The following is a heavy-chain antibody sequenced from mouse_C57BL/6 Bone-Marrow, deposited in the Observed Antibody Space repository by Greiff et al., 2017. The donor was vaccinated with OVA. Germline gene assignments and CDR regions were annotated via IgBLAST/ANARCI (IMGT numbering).Heavy chain of an antibody. CDR3: ARHEGEEEGAYYSNPGFAY. Sequence: VQLQQSGAELVKPGASVKLSCKASGYTFTEYTIHWVKQRSGQGLEWIGWFYPGSGSIKYNEKFKDKATLTADKSSSTVYMELSRMTSEDSAVYICARHEGEEEGAYYSNPGFAYWGQGTLVTVSA. V-gene: IGHV1-62-2*01. CDR2: FYPGSGSI. D-gene: IGHD2-5*01. CDR1: GYTFTEYT. J-gene: IGHJ3*01.